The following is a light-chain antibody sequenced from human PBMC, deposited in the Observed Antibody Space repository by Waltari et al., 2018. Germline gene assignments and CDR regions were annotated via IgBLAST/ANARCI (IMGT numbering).Light chain of an antibody. CDR1: QDISNS. V-gene: IGKV1-NL1*01. CDR2: GAS. Sequence: DIRMTQSTSSLSASVGDRVTITCRASQDISNSLAWYQQKPGKAPNLLLYGASRLQSGVPSRFSGSGSGTDYTLTISSLQPEDFAIYYCQQYYSTLWTFGQGTKVEIK. J-gene: IGKJ1*01. CDR3: QQYYSTLWT.